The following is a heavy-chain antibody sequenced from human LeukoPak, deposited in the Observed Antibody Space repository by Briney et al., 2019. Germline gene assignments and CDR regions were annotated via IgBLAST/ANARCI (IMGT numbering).Heavy chain of an antibody. CDR3: ARGGVRGGLWFGELLEHYFDY. CDR2: IIPILGIA. D-gene: IGHD3-10*01. CDR1: GGTFSSYA. Sequence: SVKVSCKASGGTFSSYAISWVRQAPGQGLEWMGRIIPILGIANYAQKFQGRVTITADKSTSTAYMELSSLRSEDTAVYYCARGGVRGGLWFGELLEHYFDYWGQGTLVTVSS. J-gene: IGHJ4*02. V-gene: IGHV1-69*04.